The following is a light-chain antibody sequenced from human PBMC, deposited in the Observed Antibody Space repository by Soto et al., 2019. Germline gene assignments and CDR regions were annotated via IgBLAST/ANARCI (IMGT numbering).Light chain of an antibody. CDR2: GAK. J-gene: IGKJ5*01. CDR1: QAMRNF. Sequence: IRMRQFPSFVCEAXGVRVTINCRALQAMRNFLVWYQQKPGKTPYIXXFGAKTLQRGGPSRFSGSGYGTDFTRTITTLQPEDVGIYYGQQCHATPLTFGQGTRLEIK. CDR3: QQCHATPLT. V-gene: IGKV1-39*01.